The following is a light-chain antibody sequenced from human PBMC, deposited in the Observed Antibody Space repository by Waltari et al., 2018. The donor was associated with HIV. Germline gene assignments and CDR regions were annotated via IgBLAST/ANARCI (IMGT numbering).Light chain of an antibody. CDR1: EDISNH. CDR2: AAS. CDR3: QKYNFAPFS. Sequence: DMQMTQSPSSLSGSVGDTVTITCRASEDISNHLAWYQQRPGKVPKLLISAASKLQSGVPSRFSGSGSGTDFTLTISSLQPEDVATYFCQKYNFAPFSFGPGTKVDIK. V-gene: IGKV1-27*01. J-gene: IGKJ3*01.